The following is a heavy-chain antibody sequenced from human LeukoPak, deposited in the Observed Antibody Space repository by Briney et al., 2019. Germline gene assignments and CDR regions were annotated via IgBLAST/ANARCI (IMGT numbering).Heavy chain of an antibody. V-gene: IGHV3-7*01. J-gene: IGHJ4*02. CDR3: ARGATYAYYQDY. CDR2: IKQDGSEK. D-gene: IGHD1-26*01. CDR1: GVTFSSYW. Sequence: GGSLRLSCAVSGVTFSSYWMSWVRQAPGKGLEWVANIKQDGSEKYYLDSVKGRFTISRDNAKNSLYLQMNSLRAEDTAVYYCARGATYAYYQDYWGQGTLVTVSS.